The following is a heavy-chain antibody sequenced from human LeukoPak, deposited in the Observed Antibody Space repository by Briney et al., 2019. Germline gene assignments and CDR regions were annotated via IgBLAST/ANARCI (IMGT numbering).Heavy chain of an antibody. CDR1: GFTFSSYA. V-gene: IGHV3-23*01. CDR3: ARDIESGYFDY. CDR2: ISGTGGTT. Sequence: GGSLRLSCAASGFTFSSYAMSWVRQAPGKGLEWVSGISGTGGTTYYADSVKGRFTISRDNSKNTLYLQMNSLSAGDTAVYYCARDIESGYFDYWGQGTLVTVSS. D-gene: IGHD3-16*02. J-gene: IGHJ4*02.